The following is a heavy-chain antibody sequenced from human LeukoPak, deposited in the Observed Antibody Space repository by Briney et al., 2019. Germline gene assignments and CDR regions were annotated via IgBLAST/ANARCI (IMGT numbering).Heavy chain of an antibody. CDR3: ANLGYGSYSSSWPSFYY. D-gene: IGHD6-13*01. V-gene: IGHV3-23*01. J-gene: IGHJ4*02. CDR1: GFTFSSYA. Sequence: GGTLTLSCAASGFTFSSYAMSWVRQAPGKGLEWVSAICGSGGSTYYADSVKGRFTISRNTSKNTLYMQITSLRAEAAAVYYCANLGYGSYSSSWPSFYYWGQGTLVSVSS. CDR2: ICGSGGST.